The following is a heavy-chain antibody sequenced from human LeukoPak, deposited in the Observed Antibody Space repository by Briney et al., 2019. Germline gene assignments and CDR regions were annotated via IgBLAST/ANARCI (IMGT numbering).Heavy chain of an antibody. V-gene: IGHV3-21*04. CDR1: GFTFSSYS. J-gene: IGHJ6*04. CDR2: ISSSSSYI. D-gene: IGHD4-11*01. CDR3: ARAYINADYYYYGMDV. Sequence: GGSLRLSCAASGFTFSSYSMNWVRQAPGKGLEWVSSISSSSSYIYYADSVKGRFTISRDNAKNSLYLQMNSLRAEDTAVYYCARAYINADYYYYGMDVWGKGTTVTVSS.